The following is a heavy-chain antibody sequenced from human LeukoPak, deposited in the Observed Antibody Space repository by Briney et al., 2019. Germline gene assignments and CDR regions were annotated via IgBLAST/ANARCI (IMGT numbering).Heavy chain of an antibody. Sequence: SETLSLTCTVSGGSISSYYWSWIRQPPGKGLEYIGYIYYSGYTNYNPSLKSRVTISVDTSKNQFSLKLSSVTAADTAVYYCAKSGGYGLIDYWGQGTLVTVSS. CDR3: AKSGGYGLIDY. CDR2: IYYSGYT. D-gene: IGHD6-25*01. J-gene: IGHJ4*01. CDR1: GGSISSYY. V-gene: IGHV4-59*08.